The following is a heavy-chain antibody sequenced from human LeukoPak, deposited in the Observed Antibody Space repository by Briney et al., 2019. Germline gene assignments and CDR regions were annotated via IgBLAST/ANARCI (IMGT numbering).Heavy chain of an antibody. V-gene: IGHV3-23*01. Sequence: GGSLRLSCADSGFTFSSYAMSWVRQAPGKGLEWVSAISGSGGSTYYADSVKGRFTISRDNSKNTLYLQMNSLRAEDTAVYYCAKDNWNYVETFDYWGQGTLVTVSS. CDR1: GFTFSSYA. J-gene: IGHJ4*02. D-gene: IGHD1-7*01. CDR3: AKDNWNYVETFDY. CDR2: ISGSGGST.